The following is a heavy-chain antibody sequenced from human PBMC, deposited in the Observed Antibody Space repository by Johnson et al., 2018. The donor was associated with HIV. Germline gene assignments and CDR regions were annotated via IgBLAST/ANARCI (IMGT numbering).Heavy chain of an antibody. CDR3: AKGVSDSSGYYYGEDAFDI. Sequence: QVQLVESGGGVVQPGRSLRLSCAASGFTFSSYAMHWVRQAPGKGLEWVAVISYDGSNKYYADSVKGRFTISSDNSKNTLYLQMNSLRAEDTAVYYCAKGVSDSSGYYYGEDAFDIWGQGTMVIVSS. D-gene: IGHD3-22*01. V-gene: IGHV3-30-3*01. CDR2: ISYDGSNK. J-gene: IGHJ3*02. CDR1: GFTFSSYA.